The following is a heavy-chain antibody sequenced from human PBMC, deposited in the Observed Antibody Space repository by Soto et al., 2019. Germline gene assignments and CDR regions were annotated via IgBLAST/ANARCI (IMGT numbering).Heavy chain of an antibody. CDR2: INGNSENI. CDR1: GFIFDNYA. J-gene: IGHJ5*02. Sequence: EVQLVESGGNLVQPGGSLRLSCAASGFIFDNYAMHWVRQAPGKGLEWVSGINGNSENIGYADSVKGRFTISRDSAKSSLYLQMNSRRAEDTALYYCAKGTNIAVTGTFRFDPWGQGTLVTVSS. V-gene: IGHV3-9*01. CDR3: AKGTNIAVTGTFRFDP. D-gene: IGHD6-19*01.